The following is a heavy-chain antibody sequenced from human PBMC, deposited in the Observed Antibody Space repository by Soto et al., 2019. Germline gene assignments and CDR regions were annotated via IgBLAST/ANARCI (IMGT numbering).Heavy chain of an antibody. Sequence: QLQLQESGSGLVKPSQTLSLTCAVSGGSISSGGYSWSWIRQPPGKGLEWIGYIYHSGSTYYSPSSNSLVTISVDRCKNQFALKLSSVTAAATAVYFCGSGINVFPGGSFDYWGQGTLVTVSS. J-gene: IGHJ4*02. CDR1: GGSISSGGYS. CDR2: IYHSGST. V-gene: IGHV4-30-2*01. CDR3: GSGINVFPGGSFDY. D-gene: IGHD2-8*01.